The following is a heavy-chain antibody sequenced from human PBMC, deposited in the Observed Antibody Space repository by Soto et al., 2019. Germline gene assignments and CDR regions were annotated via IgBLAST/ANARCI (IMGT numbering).Heavy chain of an antibody. CDR2: IYWNDDK. V-gene: IGHV2-5*01. J-gene: IGHJ4*02. CDR3: AHSRERTTGTTIPYFDY. Sequence: QITLKESGPTLVKPTQTLTLTCTFSGFSLSTSGVGVGWIRQPPGKALEWLALIYWNDDKRYSPSLKSRLTITKDTSKNQVVLTMTNMDPVDTATYYCAHSRERTTGTTIPYFDYWGQGTLVTVSS. D-gene: IGHD1-1*01. CDR1: GFSLSTSGVG.